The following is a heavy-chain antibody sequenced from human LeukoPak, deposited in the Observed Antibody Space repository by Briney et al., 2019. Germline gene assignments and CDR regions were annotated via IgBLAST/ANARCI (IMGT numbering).Heavy chain of an antibody. CDR3: ARGGHRQKEF. CDR1: GFTFRNYW. CDR2: IKPDGSDK. J-gene: IGHJ4*02. D-gene: IGHD3-10*01. V-gene: IGHV3-7*01. Sequence: GGSLRLSCAASGFTFRNYWMTWVRQSPGKGLEWVAIIKPDGSDKYHVDSVKGRFTISRGNAKNSLYLQMSSLRAEDTAVYYCARGGHRQKEFWGQGTLVTVSS.